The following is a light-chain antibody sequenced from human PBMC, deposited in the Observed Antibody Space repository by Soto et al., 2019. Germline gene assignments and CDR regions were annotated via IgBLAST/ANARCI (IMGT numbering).Light chain of an antibody. J-gene: IGKJ1*01. V-gene: IGKV1-5*01. CDR2: AAS. Sequence: DIQMTQSPSTLSASVVERVTITCRASQSVSTWLAWYQQKPGKAPKLLIYAASSLQSGVPSRFSGSGSGTDFTLTISSLQPDDFATYYCQQYNSYSKTFGQGTKVDI. CDR1: QSVSTW. CDR3: QQYNSYSKT.